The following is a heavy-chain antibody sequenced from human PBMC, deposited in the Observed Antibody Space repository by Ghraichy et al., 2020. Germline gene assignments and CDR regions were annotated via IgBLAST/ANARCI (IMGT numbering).Heavy chain of an antibody. CDR3: ARNSHYYDGSGYNYYYYYGMDV. V-gene: IGHV4-4*09. J-gene: IGHJ6*02. CDR2: IYTSGST. D-gene: IGHD3-22*01. Sequence: SETLSLTCTVSGDSISSYYWSWIRQPPGKGLEWIGYIYTSGSTNYNPSLKSRVTISVDTSKNQFSLKLSSVTAADTAVYYCARNSHYYDGSGYNYYYYYGMDVWGQGTTVTVSS. CDR1: GDSISSYY.